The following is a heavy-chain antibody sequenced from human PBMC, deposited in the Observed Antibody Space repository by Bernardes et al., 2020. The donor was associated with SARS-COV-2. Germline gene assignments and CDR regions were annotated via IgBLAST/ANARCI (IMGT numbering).Heavy chain of an antibody. D-gene: IGHD3-3*01. V-gene: IGHV3-23*01. Sequence: GGSLSLSCAASGFIFDPYAMSWVRPAPGRGLEWVSSIGGGPDETYYADSVKGRFTIVRDNSRNTLYLQMNRLRADDTALYYCAKDQTSFNSRFDPFDLWGQGTMVTVSS. J-gene: IGHJ3*01. CDR3: AKDQTSFNSRFDPFDL. CDR2: IGGGPDET. CDR1: GFIFDPYA.